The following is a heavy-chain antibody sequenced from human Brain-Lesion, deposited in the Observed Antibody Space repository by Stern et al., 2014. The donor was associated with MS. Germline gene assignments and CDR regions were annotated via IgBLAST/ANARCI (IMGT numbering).Heavy chain of an antibody. Sequence: QVQLVESGPGLVKPSQTLSLTCTVSGGSINSGDYHWTWIRQPPGQGLAWIGFINYSGTKYYKTFLQRRLTISVDTSKNQVSLKLRSVTAGDTAVYYCARSTVSAEYYFDYWGQGTLVTVSS. CDR3: ARSTVSAEYYFDY. CDR2: INYSGTK. D-gene: IGHD4-11*01. V-gene: IGHV4-30-4*01. CDR1: GGSINSGDYH. J-gene: IGHJ4*02.